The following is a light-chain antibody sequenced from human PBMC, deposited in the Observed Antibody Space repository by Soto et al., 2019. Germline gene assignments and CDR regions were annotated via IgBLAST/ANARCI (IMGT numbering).Light chain of an antibody. CDR3: SSYTSSSTPYV. CDR1: SSDVGGYNY. Sequence: LTQPASVSGSPGQSITISCTGTSSDVGGYNYVSWYQQHPGKAPKLMIYEVSNRPSGVSNRFSGSKSGNTASLTISGLQAEDEADHYCSSYTSSSTPYVFGTGTKVTVL. J-gene: IGLJ1*01. CDR2: EVS. V-gene: IGLV2-14*01.